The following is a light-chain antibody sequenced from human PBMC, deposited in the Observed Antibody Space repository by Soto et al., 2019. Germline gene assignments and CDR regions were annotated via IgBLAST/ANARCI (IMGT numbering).Light chain of an antibody. CDR2: GVA. CDR3: SSYAGSNNFV. V-gene: IGLV2-8*01. CDR1: SSDVGGYNY. Sequence: QSALTQPPSASGSPGQSVTISCTGTSSDVGGYNYVSWFQQHPGKAPKVIIYGVANRPSGVPDRFSGSKSGNTASLTLSGLQAEDEADYYCSSYAGSNNFVFGTGTKLTVL. J-gene: IGLJ1*01.